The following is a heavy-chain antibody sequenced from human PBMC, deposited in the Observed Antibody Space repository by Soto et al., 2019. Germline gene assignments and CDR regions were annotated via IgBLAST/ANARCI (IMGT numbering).Heavy chain of an antibody. V-gene: IGHV3-23*01. D-gene: IGHD2-15*01. CDR3: AKFFVETGSKGCWPWSFHY. Sequence: EVQLLESGGGLVQPGRSLRLSCAASGFTFSNYAMSWVRQAPGQGLDWVSAISGSGGTTYYADSVKGRFTISRDNSKNTLFRQMNSLRAEDAAVYYCAKFFVETGSKGCWPWSFHYWGQGTLVTVSS. CDR1: GFTFSNYA. CDR2: ISGSGGTT. J-gene: IGHJ4*02.